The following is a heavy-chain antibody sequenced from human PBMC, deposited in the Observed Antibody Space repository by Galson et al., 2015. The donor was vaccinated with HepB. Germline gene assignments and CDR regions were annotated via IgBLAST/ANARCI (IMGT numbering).Heavy chain of an antibody. Sequence: SGAEVKKPGESLKISCKGSGYSFTSYWIGWVRQMPGKGLEWMGIIYPSDSDTRYSPSFQGQVTISADKSISTAYLQWSSLKASDTAMYYCARPNYYDSSGYYYDLAFDIWGQGTMVTVSS. D-gene: IGHD3-22*01. J-gene: IGHJ3*02. CDR3: ARPNYYDSSGYYYDLAFDI. CDR1: GYSFTSYW. CDR2: IYPSDSDT. V-gene: IGHV5-51*01.